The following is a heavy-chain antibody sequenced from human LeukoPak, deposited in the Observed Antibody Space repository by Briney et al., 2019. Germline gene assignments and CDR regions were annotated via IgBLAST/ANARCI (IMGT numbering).Heavy chain of an antibody. Sequence: ASVNVSCKASGYTFTSYDINWVRQATGQGLEWMGWMNPNSGNTGYAQKFQGRGTMTRNTSISTAYMELSRLRAEDTAVYYCARGPYYDFWSGYYGMVYYYYYYMDVWGKGTTVTVSS. CDR1: GYTFTSYD. V-gene: IGHV1-8*01. CDR2: MNPNSGNT. J-gene: IGHJ6*03. CDR3: ARGPYYDFWSGYYGMVYYYYYYMDV. D-gene: IGHD3-3*01.